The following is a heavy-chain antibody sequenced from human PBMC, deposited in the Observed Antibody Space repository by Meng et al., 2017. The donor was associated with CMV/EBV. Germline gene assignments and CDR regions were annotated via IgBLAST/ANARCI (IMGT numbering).Heavy chain of an antibody. CDR2: IYHSGST. Sequence: ISSSNWWGWARQPPGKGLEWIGEIYHSGSTNYNPSLKSRVTISVDKSKNQFSLKLSSVTAADTAVYYCAGAAYDFWSGYQPRYFDYWGQGTLVTVSS. D-gene: IGHD3-3*01. CDR3: AGAAYDFWSGYQPRYFDY. CDR1: ISSSNW. J-gene: IGHJ4*02. V-gene: IGHV4-4*02.